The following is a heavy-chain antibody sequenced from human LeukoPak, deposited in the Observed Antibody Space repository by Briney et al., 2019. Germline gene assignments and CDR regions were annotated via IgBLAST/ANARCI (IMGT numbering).Heavy chain of an antibody. CDR1: GYTFTSYY. D-gene: IGHD5-18*01. J-gene: IGHJ4*02. Sequence: ASVKVSCKASGYTFTSYYMHWVRQAPGQGFEWMGIINPSGGSTSYAQKFEGRVTMTRDTSTSTVYMELSSLRSGDTAVYYCARDHGYSYGDYWGQGTLVTVSS. V-gene: IGHV1-46*01. CDR2: INPSGGST. CDR3: ARDHGYSYGDY.